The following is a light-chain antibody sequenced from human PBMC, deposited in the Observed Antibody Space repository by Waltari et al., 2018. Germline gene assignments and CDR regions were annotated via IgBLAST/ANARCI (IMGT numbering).Light chain of an antibody. CDR3: QQYGSSPLT. CDR2: DAS. CDR1: QSVSSGY. V-gene: IGKV3-20*01. Sequence: EIVLTQSPGTLSLSPGERATLSCRASQSVSSGYLAWYQQKPGQPPRLLIYDASRRATGITDRFSGSGSGTDFTLTISRLEPEDFAVYNCQQYGSSPLTFGGGTKVEIK. J-gene: IGKJ4*01.